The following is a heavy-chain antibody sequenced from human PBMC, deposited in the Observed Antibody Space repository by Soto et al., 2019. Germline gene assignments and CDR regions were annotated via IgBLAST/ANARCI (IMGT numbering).Heavy chain of an antibody. D-gene: IGHD3-10*01. J-gene: IGHJ4*02. V-gene: IGHV4-31*03. Sequence: SETLSLTCTVSGGSISSGGYYWSWIRQHPGKGLEWIGYIYYSGSTYYNPSLKSRVTISVDTSKNQFSLKLSSVTAADTAVYYCARGRITMVRGVISHWGQGTRVTVAS. CDR3: ARGRITMVRGVISH. CDR2: IYYSGST. CDR1: GGSISSGGYY.